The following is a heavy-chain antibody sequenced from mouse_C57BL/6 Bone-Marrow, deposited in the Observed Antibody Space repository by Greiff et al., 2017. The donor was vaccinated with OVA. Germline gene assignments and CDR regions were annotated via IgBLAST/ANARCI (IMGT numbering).Heavy chain of an antibody. V-gene: IGHV10-1*01. Sequence: EVKLVESGGGLVQPKGSLKLSCAASGFSFNTYAMNWVRQAPGKGLEWVARIRSKSNNYATSYADSVKDRFTISRDDSESMLYLQMNNLKTEDTAMYYCVSDYYGSSPFAYWGQGTLVTVSA. CDR3: VSDYYGSSPFAY. CDR1: GFSFNTYA. J-gene: IGHJ3*01. CDR2: IRSKSNNYAT. D-gene: IGHD1-1*01.